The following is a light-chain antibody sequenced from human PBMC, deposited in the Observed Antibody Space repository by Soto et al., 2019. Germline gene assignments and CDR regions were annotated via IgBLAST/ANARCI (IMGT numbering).Light chain of an antibody. J-gene: IGLJ3*02. V-gene: IGLV2-8*01. CDR2: EVT. CDR1: SSDVGAYNY. Sequence: QSALTQPPSASGSPGQSVTISCTGTSSDVGAYNYVSWYQQHPGTAPKLMIYEVTKRPSGVPDRFSGSQSGNTDSLTVSGLQAEDEADYYCSSYAGGNNLVFGGGTKLTVL. CDR3: SSYAGGNNLV.